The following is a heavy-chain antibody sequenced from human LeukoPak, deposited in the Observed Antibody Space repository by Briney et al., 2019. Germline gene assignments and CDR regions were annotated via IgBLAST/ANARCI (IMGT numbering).Heavy chain of an antibody. CDR3: ARDRESSSMSWAFDY. J-gene: IGHJ4*02. D-gene: IGHD6-6*01. CDR1: GFTFSEYY. CDR2: ISPGGSTI. V-gene: IGHV3-11*04. Sequence: GGSLRLSCAASGFTFSEYYMTWIRQAPGKGLEWLSYISPGGSTIYYGDSMKGRLTISMDNAKKSLDLQMNSLRAEDTAVYYCARDRESSSMSWAFDYWGQGTLVTVSS.